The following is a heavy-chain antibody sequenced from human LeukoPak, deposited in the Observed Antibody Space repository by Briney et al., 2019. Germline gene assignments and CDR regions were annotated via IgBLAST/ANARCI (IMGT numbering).Heavy chain of an antibody. J-gene: IGHJ4*02. V-gene: IGHV4-59*08. CDR2: IYYSGST. CDR3: ARLQGIAAAGSPFDY. D-gene: IGHD6-13*01. CDR1: GGSISSYY. Sequence: SSETLSLTCTVSGGSISSYYWSWIRRPPGKRLEWIGYIYYSGSTNYNPSLKSRVTISVDTSKNQFSLKLSSVTAADTAVYYCARLQGIAAAGSPFDYWGQGTLVTVSS.